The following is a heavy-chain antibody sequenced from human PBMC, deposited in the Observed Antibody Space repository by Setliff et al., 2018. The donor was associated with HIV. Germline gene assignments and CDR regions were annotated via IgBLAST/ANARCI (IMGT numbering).Heavy chain of an antibody. Sequence: SETLSLTCTVSGGSITGYYWSWVRQPPGKGLEWIGYIFYSGTTNYSPSFRGRVTISIDSSKNQFSLRLNSVSAADTAIYYCARDNALIRAPFEYWGQGALVTGSS. J-gene: IGHJ4*02. D-gene: IGHD2-21*01. CDR2: IFYSGTT. CDR3: ARDNALIRAPFEY. CDR1: GGSITGYY. V-gene: IGHV4-59*01.